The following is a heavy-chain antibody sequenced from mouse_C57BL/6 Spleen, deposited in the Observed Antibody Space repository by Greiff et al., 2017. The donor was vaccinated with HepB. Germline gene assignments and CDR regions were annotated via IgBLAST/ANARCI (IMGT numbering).Heavy chain of an antibody. CDR1: GYTFTDYY. Sequence: QVQLKESGAELVRPGASVKLSCKASGYTFTDYYINWVKQRPGQGLEWIARIYPGSGNTYYNEKFKGKATLTAEKSSSTAYMQLSSLTSEDSAVYFWARGNYGSSYETRYAMDYWGQGTSVTVSS. CDR2: IYPGSGNT. J-gene: IGHJ4*01. V-gene: IGHV1-76*01. D-gene: IGHD1-1*01. CDR3: ARGNYGSSYETRYAMDY.